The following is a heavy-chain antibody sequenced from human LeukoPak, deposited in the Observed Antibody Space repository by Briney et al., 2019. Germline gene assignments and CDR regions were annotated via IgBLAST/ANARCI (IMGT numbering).Heavy chain of an antibody. CDR3: ARDSRGYCSGGSCYGLNWFDP. D-gene: IGHD2-15*01. V-gene: IGHV3-30*03. CDR2: ISYDGSNK. Sequence: GGSLRLSCAASGSTFSSYGMYWVRQAPGKGLEWVAVISYDGSNKYYADSVKGRFTISRDNSKNTLYLQMNSLRAEDTAVYYCARDSRGYCSGGSCYGLNWFDPWGQGTLVTVSS. CDR1: GSTFSSYG. J-gene: IGHJ5*02.